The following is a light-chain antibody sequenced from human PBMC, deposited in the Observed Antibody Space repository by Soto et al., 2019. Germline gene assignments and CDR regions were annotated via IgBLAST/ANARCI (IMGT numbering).Light chain of an antibody. V-gene: IGKV3-15*01. CDR2: GVS. CDR3: QHYDHWPLI. Sequence: EIVMTQSPATLSVSPGERVTLSCRVSQSVRSHLAWYQQKSGQAPRLLIYGVSTRATGIPARFSGSGSGTEFTLTISSLQSEDFAVYYCQHYDHWPLIFGGGSKVEIK. CDR1: QSVRSH. J-gene: IGKJ4*01.